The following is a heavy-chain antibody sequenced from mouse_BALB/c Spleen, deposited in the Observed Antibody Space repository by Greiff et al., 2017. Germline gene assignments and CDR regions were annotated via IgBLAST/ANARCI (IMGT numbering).Heavy chain of an antibody. D-gene: IGHD3-1*01. CDR1: GFTFSSFG. J-gene: IGHJ3*01. CDR2: ISSGSSTI. CDR3: ARVARATPWFAY. V-gene: IGHV5-17*02. Sequence: EVQGVESGGGLVQPGGSRKLSCAASGFTFSSFGMHWVRQAPEKGLEWVAYISSGSSTIYYADTVKGRFTIPRDNPKNTLFLQMTSIRSEDKAMYYCARVARATPWFAYWGQGTLVTVSA.